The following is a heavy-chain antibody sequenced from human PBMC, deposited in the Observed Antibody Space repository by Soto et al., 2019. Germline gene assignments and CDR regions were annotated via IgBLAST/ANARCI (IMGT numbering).Heavy chain of an antibody. V-gene: IGHV3-13*01. J-gene: IGHJ6*02. CDR1: GFTFSSYD. Sequence: PGGSLRLSCAASGFTFSSYDMHWVRQATGKGLEWVSAIGTAGDTYYPGSVKGRFTISRENAKNSLYLQMNSLRAGDTAVYYCARAGRFEYPQHSMDVSGQGTTVTVSS. CDR3: ARAGRFEYPQHSMDV. D-gene: IGHD2-21*01. CDR2: IGTAGDT.